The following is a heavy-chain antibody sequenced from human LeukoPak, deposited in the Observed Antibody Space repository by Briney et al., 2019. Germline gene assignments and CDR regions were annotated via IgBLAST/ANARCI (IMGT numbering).Heavy chain of an antibody. D-gene: IGHD2-21*01. J-gene: IGHJ6*03. CDR1: GGSISSSRYY. Sequence: PSETLSLTCTVSGGSISSSRYYWGWIRQPPGKGLEWIGEINHSGSTNYNPSLKSRVTISVDTSKNQFSLKLSSVTAADTAVYYCASPIGSRRAGDMDVWGKGTTVTVSS. V-gene: IGHV4-39*07. CDR2: INHSGST. CDR3: ASPIGSRRAGDMDV.